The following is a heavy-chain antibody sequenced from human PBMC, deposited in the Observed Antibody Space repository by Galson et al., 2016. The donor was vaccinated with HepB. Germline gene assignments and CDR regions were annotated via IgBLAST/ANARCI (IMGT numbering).Heavy chain of an antibody. CDR2: IYHSGSS. D-gene: IGHD1-26*01. Sequence: LYLTCTVYGGSSSNTLYYLGWIRQPPGNGLGWIVGIYHSGSSYYNPSPKSRVTISVDTSKNQFSLKLSSMTAADTAVYYCASHKGWSYQNFDYWGQGTLVTVSS. V-gene: IGHV4-39*01. CDR1: GGSSSNTLYY. CDR3: ASHKGWSYQNFDY. J-gene: IGHJ4*02.